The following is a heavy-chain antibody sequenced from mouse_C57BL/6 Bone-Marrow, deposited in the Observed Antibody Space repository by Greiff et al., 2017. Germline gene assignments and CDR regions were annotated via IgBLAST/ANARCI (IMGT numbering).Heavy chain of an antibody. CDR3: TREDYYGSSSFAY. J-gene: IGHJ3*01. CDR1: GFTFSSYA. V-gene: IGHV5-9-1*02. Sequence: EVKLVESGEGLVKPGGSLKLPCAASGFTFSSYAMSWVRQTPEKRLEWVAYISSGGDYIYYADTVKGRFTLSRDNARNTLYLQMSSLKSEDTAMYYCTREDYYGSSSFAYWGQGTLVTVSA. D-gene: IGHD1-1*01. CDR2: ISSGGDYI.